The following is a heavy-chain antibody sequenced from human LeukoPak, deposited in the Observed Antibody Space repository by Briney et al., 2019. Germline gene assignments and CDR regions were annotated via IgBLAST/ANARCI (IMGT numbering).Heavy chain of an antibody. CDR1: GGSISSGDFY. D-gene: IGHD6-6*01. J-gene: IGHJ4*02. CDR2: IYHRGNT. CDR3: ARAEYILYYFDY. V-gene: IGHV4-30-4*01. Sequence: SQTLSLTCNVSGGSISSGDFYWRWLRQAPGKGLEWIGNIYHRGNTYYNPSLKSRVTISVDTSKNQFSLKLSSVTAADTAVYYCARAEYILYYFDYWGQGTLVTVSS.